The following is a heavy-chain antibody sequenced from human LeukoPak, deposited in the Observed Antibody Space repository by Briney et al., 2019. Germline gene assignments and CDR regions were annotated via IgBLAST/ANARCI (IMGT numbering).Heavy chain of an antibody. D-gene: IGHD3-16*02. CDR2: ISSTSIYI. V-gene: IGHV3-21*01. J-gene: IGHJ6*02. CDR1: GFTFSSYS. CDR3: TRDQGAGTYRSYGMDV. Sequence: GGSLRLSCAASGFTFSSYSMSWVRQAPGKGLEWVSSISSTSIYIFYADSVKGRFTISKDDARNSLYLQMNSLRAEDTAIYYCTRDQGAGTYRSYGMDVWGQGTSVTVSS.